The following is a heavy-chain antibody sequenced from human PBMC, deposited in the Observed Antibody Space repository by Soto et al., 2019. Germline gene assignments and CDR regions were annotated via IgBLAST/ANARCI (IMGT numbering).Heavy chain of an antibody. CDR3: ARGRRREKYGMDG. D-gene: IGHD6-6*01. J-gene: IGHJ6*02. V-gene: IGHV3-11*01. CDR1: GFSCSESY. CDR2: ITFSGNTV. Sequence: GGSLRLSCAAAGFSCSESYMSCLRQSPGKGLEWISYITFSGNTVYYADSLKGRFTISRDNAKNSLYLQMNRLRAEDTAVYYCARGRRREKYGMDGWGQGPTVTV.